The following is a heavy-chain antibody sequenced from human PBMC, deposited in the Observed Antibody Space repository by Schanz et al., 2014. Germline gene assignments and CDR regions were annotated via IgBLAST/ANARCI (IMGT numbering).Heavy chain of an antibody. CDR3: ARAKRFGDMDV. D-gene: IGHD3-10*01. CDR1: GYTFTSDS. V-gene: IGHV1-46*01. CDR2: INPSGGST. Sequence: QVHLVQSGAEVHKPGASVKVSCKASGYTFTSDSMHWVRQAPGQGLEWMGMINPSGGSTTYAQKFQGRVTMTRDTSTSTVYMELSSLRSDDTAVYYCARAKRFGDMDVWGQGTTVTVSS. J-gene: IGHJ6*02.